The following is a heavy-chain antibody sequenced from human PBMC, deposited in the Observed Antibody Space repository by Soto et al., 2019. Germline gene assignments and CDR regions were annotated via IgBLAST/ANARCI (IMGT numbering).Heavy chain of an antibody. CDR1: GYSFTSYW. J-gene: IGHJ4*02. CDR3: ARQESSGWYSVRPGEVDY. Sequence: GESLKISCNGSGYSFTSYWICWVRQMPWKGLEWMGIIYPGDSDTRYSPSFQGQVTISADKSISTAYLQWSSLKASDTAMYYCARQESSGWYSVRPGEVDYWGQGTLVTVSS. D-gene: IGHD6-19*01. CDR2: IYPGDSDT. V-gene: IGHV5-51*01.